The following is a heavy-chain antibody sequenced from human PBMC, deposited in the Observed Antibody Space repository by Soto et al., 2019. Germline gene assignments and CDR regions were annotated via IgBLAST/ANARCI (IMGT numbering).Heavy chain of an antibody. D-gene: IGHD6-6*01. CDR1: GFTFSSYG. J-gene: IGHJ5*02. Sequence: GGSLSLSYAASGFTFSSYGMHWVRQAPGKGLEWVAVISYDGSNKYYADSVKGRFTISRDNSKNTLYLQMNSLRAEDTAVYYCAKSSGIAARPSWFDPWGQGTLVTVSS. CDR2: ISYDGSNK. CDR3: AKSSGIAARPSWFDP. V-gene: IGHV3-30*18.